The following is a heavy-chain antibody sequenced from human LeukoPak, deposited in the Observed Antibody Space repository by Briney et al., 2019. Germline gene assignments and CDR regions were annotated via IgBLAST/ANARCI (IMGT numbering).Heavy chain of an antibody. D-gene: IGHD6-19*01. CDR3: ARQPIAVAGTLDY. Sequence: GESLKISCKGAGYSFTSYWISWVRQMPGKGREWMGRIDPSDSYTNYSPPFQGHVTISADKSISTAYLQWSSLRASDTAMYYCARQPIAVAGTLDYWGQGTLVTVSS. J-gene: IGHJ4*02. CDR1: GYSFTSYW. V-gene: IGHV5-10-1*01. CDR2: IDPSDSYT.